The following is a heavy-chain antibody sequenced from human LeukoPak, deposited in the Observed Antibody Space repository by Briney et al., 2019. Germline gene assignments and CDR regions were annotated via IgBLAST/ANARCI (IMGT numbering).Heavy chain of an antibody. J-gene: IGHJ3*01. D-gene: IGHD6-13*01. CDR3: ARSQDSSSDAFDV. Sequence: GESLKISCKGSGYTFTNYWIGWGRQMHGKGLEWMGIIYPDDSETAFSPSFQGQVTISADKSINTAFLQWSSLKASDTAMYYCARSQDSSSDAFDVWGQGTMVTVSS. CDR1: GYTFTNYW. V-gene: IGHV5-51*01. CDR2: IYPDDSET.